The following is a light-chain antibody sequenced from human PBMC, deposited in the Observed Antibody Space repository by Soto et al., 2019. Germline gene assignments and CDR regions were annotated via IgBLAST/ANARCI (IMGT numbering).Light chain of an antibody. V-gene: IGLV2-8*01. CDR2: EVN. CDR3: SSYADTNNLV. Sequence: QSALTQPPSASGSPGQSVTISCTGTSSDIGGYNFVSWYQQHPGKAPKLMIDEVNKRPSGVPDRFSGSKSGNTASLTVSGLQVEDEADYYCSSYADTNNLVFGGGTKVTVL. J-gene: IGLJ2*01. CDR1: SSDIGGYNF.